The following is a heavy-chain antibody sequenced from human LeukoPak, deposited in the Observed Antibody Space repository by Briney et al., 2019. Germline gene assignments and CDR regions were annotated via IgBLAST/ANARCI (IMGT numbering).Heavy chain of an antibody. CDR3: AKESPYYSDRDYYFDY. CDR2: ISSSTGGRT. J-gene: IGHJ4*02. CDR1: GFTFSSYG. D-gene: IGHD3-22*01. V-gene: IGHV3-23*01. Sequence: GRSLRLSCAASGFTFSSYGMHWVRQAPGKGLEWVSAISSSTGGRTYYADSVKGRFSISRDDFRNTVYLQMNSLRAEDTAVYYCAKESPYYSDRDYYFDYWGQGTLVTVSS.